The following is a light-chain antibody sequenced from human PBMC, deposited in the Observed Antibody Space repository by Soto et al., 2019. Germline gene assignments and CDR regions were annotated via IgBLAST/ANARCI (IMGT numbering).Light chain of an antibody. CDR1: QSIGPN. CDR2: SAS. Sequence: TQSPATLSVSPGESVTLSCRASQSIGPNLAWYQHISGQAPRLLMYSASLRATGIPARFSGSGSGPQFTLTISSLQSEDFGVYYCQHNNNWPPEGTFGPGTRVDVK. CDR3: QHNNNWPPEGT. J-gene: IGKJ3*01. V-gene: IGKV3-15*01.